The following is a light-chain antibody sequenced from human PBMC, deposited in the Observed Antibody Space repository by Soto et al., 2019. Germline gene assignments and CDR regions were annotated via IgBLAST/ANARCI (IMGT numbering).Light chain of an antibody. CDR2: GAS. J-gene: IGKJ1*01. CDR3: QQYNNWPRRT. Sequence: EIVMTQSPATLSVSPGERATLSCRASQSVSSNLAWYQQKPGQAPRLLIYGASTRATGIPARFSGSGSGTEFTLTISSLQSEDFAVYYCQQYNNWPRRTVGQGTKVDIK. CDR1: QSVSSN. V-gene: IGKV3-15*01.